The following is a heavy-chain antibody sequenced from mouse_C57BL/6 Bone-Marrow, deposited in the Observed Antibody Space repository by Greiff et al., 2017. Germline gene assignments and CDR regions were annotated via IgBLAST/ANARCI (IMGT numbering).Heavy chain of an antibody. CDR1: GFTFSSYA. Sequence: DVKLVESGGGLVKPGGSLTLSCAASGFTFSSYAMSWVRQTPEKRLEWVATISDGGSYTYYPDNVKGRFTISRDNAKNNLYLQVSHLKSEDTALYYCARDDDYYFDYWGQGTTLTVSS. CDR2: ISDGGSYT. V-gene: IGHV5-4*01. D-gene: IGHD2-4*01. CDR3: ARDDDYYFDY. J-gene: IGHJ2*01.